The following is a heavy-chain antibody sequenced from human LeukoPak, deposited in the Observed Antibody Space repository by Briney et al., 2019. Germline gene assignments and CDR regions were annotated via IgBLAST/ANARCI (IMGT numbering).Heavy chain of an antibody. CDR2: INPNSGGT. Sequence: GASVKVSCKASGYTFTGYYMHWVRQAPGQGLEWMGWINPNSGGTNYAQKFQGRVTMTRDTSISTAYMELSRLRSDDTAVYYCARVRGITMVRGAQKPLFDYWGQGTLVTVSS. CDR1: GYTFTGYY. J-gene: IGHJ4*02. D-gene: IGHD3-10*01. CDR3: ARVRGITMVRGAQKPLFDY. V-gene: IGHV1-2*02.